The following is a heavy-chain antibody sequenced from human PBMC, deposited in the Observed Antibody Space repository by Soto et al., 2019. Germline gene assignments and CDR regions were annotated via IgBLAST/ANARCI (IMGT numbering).Heavy chain of an antibody. CDR2: IKDDGTED. J-gene: IGHJ4*02. D-gene: IGHD2-15*01. CDR3: ARGGPYSVFMVVATPTNY. Sequence: ESLRLSCASYASTFSDYSMHLARQAPGKGLERVANIKDDGTEDYYVESVKGLFTISRDNAGDSLYLHMGNLTAEDTAVYYCARGGPYSVFMVVATPTNYWGQGTQVTVSS. V-gene: IGHV3-7*01. CDR1: ASTFSDYS.